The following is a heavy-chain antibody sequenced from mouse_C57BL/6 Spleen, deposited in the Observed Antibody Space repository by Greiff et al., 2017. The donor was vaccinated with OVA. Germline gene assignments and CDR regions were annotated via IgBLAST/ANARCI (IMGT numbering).Heavy chain of an antibody. CDR1: GYTFTSYW. V-gene: IGHV1-69*01. D-gene: IGHD4-1*01. Sequence: QVQLQQPGAELVMPGASVKLSCKASGYTFTSYWMHWVKQRPGQGLEWIGEIDPSDSYTNYNQKFKGKSTLTVDKSSSTAYMQLSSLTSEDSAVYYCARSGGANWDYFDYWGQGTTLTVSS. CDR2: IDPSDSYT. CDR3: ARSGGANWDYFDY. J-gene: IGHJ2*01.